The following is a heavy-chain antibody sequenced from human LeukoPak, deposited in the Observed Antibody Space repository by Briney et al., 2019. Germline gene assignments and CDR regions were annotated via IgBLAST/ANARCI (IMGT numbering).Heavy chain of an antibody. CDR1: GFTFSSYA. J-gene: IGHJ4*02. Sequence: GGSLRLSCAASGFTFSSYAMNWVRQAPGKGLEWVSAISGSGGSTHYADSVKGRFTISRDISKNTLYLRMDSLRAEDTAVYYCAKDRLVWSGYYSPSDYWGQGTLVTVSS. D-gene: IGHD3-3*01. CDR3: AKDRLVWSGYYSPSDY. V-gene: IGHV3-23*01. CDR2: ISGSGGST.